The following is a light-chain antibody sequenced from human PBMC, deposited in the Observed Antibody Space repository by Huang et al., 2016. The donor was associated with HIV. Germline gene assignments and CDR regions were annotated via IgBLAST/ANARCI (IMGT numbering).Light chain of an antibody. Sequence: DIVLTQSPGTLSLSPGERATLSCRASQSVGSNFLGWYQQKPGQAPRLLIYDASYRASGIPARFSGSGSGTDFTLTISRLDPEDFAVYYCQQYTKSPPTFGQWTKVEI. CDR1: QSVGSNF. CDR3: QQYTKSPPT. CDR2: DAS. J-gene: IGKJ1*01. V-gene: IGKV3-20*01.